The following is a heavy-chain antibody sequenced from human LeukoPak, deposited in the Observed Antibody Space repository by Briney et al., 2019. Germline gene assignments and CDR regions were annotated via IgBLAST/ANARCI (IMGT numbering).Heavy chain of an antibody. V-gene: IGHV4-38-2*02. CDR2: IYHTGSA. Sequence: SETLSLTCVVSGYSISSGYQWAWIRQSPGKGLEWIGSIYHTGSAHYNSSLQSRVTISVDTSNNQFSLGLNSVTAADTAVYYCARDPRWLTPDCTSTSCYENYFDPWGQGTLVTVSS. CDR3: ARDPRWLTPDCTSTSCYENYFDP. CDR1: GYSISSGYQ. D-gene: IGHD2-2*01. J-gene: IGHJ5*02.